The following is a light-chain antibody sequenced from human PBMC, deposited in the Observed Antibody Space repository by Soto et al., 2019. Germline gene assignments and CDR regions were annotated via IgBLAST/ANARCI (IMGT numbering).Light chain of an antibody. CDR1: QSVSSY. V-gene: IGKV3-11*01. Sequence: EIVLTQSPATLSLSPGDRATLSCRASQSVSSYVAWYQQNTGPAPRLLIYDASARATGTPSRFSGSGSGTDFTLTISSLAPEDVAEYFCQQRDKWPSTFGPGTKLDIK. J-gene: IGKJ3*01. CDR3: QQRDKWPST. CDR2: DAS.